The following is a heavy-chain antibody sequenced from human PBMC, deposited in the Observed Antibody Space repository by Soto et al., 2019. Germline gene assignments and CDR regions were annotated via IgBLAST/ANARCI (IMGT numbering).Heavy chain of an antibody. Sequence: SVQVSCKASGGTFTNCAINWVRQAPGQGLEWVGGIIPMFGKSNYAQKFQGRVTITADESTSTAFMELTSLTSEDTAVYYCARAGSXGLIASPYTTPNYGMDVWGQGTAVTVSS. V-gene: IGHV1-69*13. CDR1: GGTFTNCA. CDR3: ARAGSXGLIASPYTTPNYGMDV. CDR2: IIPMFGKS. J-gene: IGHJ6*02. D-gene: IGHD3-16*01.